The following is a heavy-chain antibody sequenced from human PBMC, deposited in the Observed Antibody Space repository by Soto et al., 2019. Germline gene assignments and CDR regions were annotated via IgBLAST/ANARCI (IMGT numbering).Heavy chain of an antibody. D-gene: IGHD3-10*01. CDR2: FDPEDGET. V-gene: IGHV1-24*01. Sequence: ASVKVSCKVSGYTLTELSMHWVRQAPGKGLEWMGGFDPEDGETIYAQKFQGRVTMTEDTSTDTAYMELSSLRSEDTAVYYCATHSKRFGELLGDYYYYMDVWGKGTTVPVSS. J-gene: IGHJ6*03. CDR3: ATHSKRFGELLGDYYYYMDV. CDR1: GYTLTELS.